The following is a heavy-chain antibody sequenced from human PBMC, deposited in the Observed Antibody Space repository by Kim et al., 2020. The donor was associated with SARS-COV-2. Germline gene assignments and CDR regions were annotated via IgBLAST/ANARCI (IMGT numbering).Heavy chain of an antibody. Sequence: NPSLKSRVTISVDTSKNQFSLKLSSVTAADTAVYYCAREIIAAAGNPFDYWGQGTLVTVSS. D-gene: IGHD6-13*01. J-gene: IGHJ4*02. CDR3: AREIIAAAGNPFDY. V-gene: IGHV4-59*01.